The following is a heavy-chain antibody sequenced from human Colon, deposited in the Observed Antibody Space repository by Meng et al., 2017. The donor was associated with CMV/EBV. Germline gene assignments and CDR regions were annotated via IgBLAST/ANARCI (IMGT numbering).Heavy chain of an antibody. D-gene: IGHD2-15*01. CDR2: VSYSGNT. J-gene: IGHJ5*02. CDR1: GGSISNYY. V-gene: IGHV4-59*01. Sequence: SETLSLTCTVSGGSISNYYWSWLRQLPGKGLEWIGYVSYSGNTNYNTSLESRVTISLDTSKNQFTLKLTSVTAADTDVYYRAKGSCGSCSFDPWGQGTLVTVSS. CDR3: AKGSCGSCSFDP.